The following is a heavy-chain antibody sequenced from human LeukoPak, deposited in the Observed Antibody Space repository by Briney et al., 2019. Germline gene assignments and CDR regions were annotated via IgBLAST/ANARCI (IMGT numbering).Heavy chain of an antibody. CDR3: AKDEAVAGTKPYFDY. CDR2: ISWNSGSI. CDR1: GFTFDDYA. V-gene: IGHV3-9*01. Sequence: GGSLRLSCAASGFTFDDYAMHWVRQAPGKGLEWVSGISWNSGSIGYADSVKGRFTISRDNAKNSLYLQMNSLRAEDTALYYCAKDEAVAGTKPYFDYWGQGTLVTVSS. J-gene: IGHJ4*02. D-gene: IGHD6-19*01.